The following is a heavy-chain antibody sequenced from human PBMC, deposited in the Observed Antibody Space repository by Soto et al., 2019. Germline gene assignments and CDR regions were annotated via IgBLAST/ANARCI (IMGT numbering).Heavy chain of an antibody. CDR2: ISYDGSNK. D-gene: IGHD5-18*01. J-gene: IGHJ4*02. V-gene: IGHV3-30-3*01. Sequence: PWGSLRLSCAASGFTFSSYAMHWVRQAPGKGLEWVAVISYDGSNKYYADSVKGRFTISRDNSKNTLYLQMNSLRAEDTAVYYCAREWFSGYSYAFDYWGQGTLVTVSS. CDR3: AREWFSGYSYAFDY. CDR1: GFTFSSYA.